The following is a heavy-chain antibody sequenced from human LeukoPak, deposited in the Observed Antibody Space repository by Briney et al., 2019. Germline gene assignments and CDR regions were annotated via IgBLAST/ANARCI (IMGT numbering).Heavy chain of an antibody. V-gene: IGHV1-46*01. D-gene: IGHD1-26*01. Sequence: ASVKVSCKASGGTFSSYAISWVRQAPGQGLEWMAIINPSGDVRSYAQKFQGRVTVTRDMSTRTVYMELSDLRPEDTAVYYCARDYSGEWEQLTGWWFDPWGQGTLVIVSS. CDR1: GGTFSSYA. CDR2: INPSGDVR. J-gene: IGHJ5*02. CDR3: ARDYSGEWEQLTGWWFDP.